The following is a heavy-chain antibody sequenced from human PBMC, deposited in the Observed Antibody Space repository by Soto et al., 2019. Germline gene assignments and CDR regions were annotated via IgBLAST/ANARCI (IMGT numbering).Heavy chain of an antibody. Sequence: GGSLRLSCAASGFTFSSYAMHWVRQAPGKGLEWVAVISYDGSNKYYADSVKGRFTISRDNSKNTLYLQMNSLRAEDTAVYYCARERDYYDSSGYINYWGQGTLVTGSS. CDR1: GFTFSSYA. V-gene: IGHV3-30-3*01. CDR3: ARERDYYDSSGYINY. D-gene: IGHD3-22*01. J-gene: IGHJ4*02. CDR2: ISYDGSNK.